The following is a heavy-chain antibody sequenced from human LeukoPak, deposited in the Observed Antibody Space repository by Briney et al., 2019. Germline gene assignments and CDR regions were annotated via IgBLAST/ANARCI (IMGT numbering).Heavy chain of an antibody. CDR2: ISSSSSYI. D-gene: IGHD2-2*01. V-gene: IGHV3-21*01. CDR1: GFTFSSYS. Sequence: PGGSLRLSCAASGFTFSSYSMNWVRQAPGKGLEWVSSISSSSSYIYYADSVKGRFTISRDNAKNSLYLQMNSLRAEDTAVYYCAREAREYQLLSNLGEFDYWGQGTLVTVSS. CDR3: AREAREYQLLSNLGEFDY. J-gene: IGHJ4*02.